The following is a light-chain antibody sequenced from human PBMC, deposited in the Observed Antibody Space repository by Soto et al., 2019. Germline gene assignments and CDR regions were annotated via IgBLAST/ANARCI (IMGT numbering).Light chain of an antibody. J-gene: IGLJ2*01. CDR2: LNNDGSH. V-gene: IGLV4-69*02. CDR3: QTWGPGTPVV. Sequence: QLVLTQSPSASASLGASVKLTCTLSSGHSSYAIAWHQQQPEKGPRYLMILNNDGSHSKGDGIPGRFSGSSSGAERYLTISSLQSEDEADYYCQTWGPGTPVVFGGGTKLTVL. CDR1: SGHSSYA.